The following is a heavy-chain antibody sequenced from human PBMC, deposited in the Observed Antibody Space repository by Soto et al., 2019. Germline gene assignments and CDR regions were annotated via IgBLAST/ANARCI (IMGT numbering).Heavy chain of an antibody. V-gene: IGHV1-18*01. J-gene: IGHJ4*02. CDR2: ISGYNANT. CDR3: ARDFWSGRLPYPFAF. D-gene: IGHD3-3*01. CDR1: GYTFNSFG. Sequence: QVQLVQSGPEVKKPGASVKVSCKGSGYTFNSFGITWVRQAPGQGLEWMGWISGYNANTKYAQKFQGRVTMTTDTSTSTAHMELRSLRSDDTALYYCARDFWSGRLPYPFAFWGQGTLVTVS.